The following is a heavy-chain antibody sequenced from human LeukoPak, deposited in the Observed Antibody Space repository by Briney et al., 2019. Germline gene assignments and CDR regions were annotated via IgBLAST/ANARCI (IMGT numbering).Heavy chain of an antibody. Sequence: ETLSLTCTVSGGSISSYYWNWIRQPPGKGLEWIGYIYYSGTTNYNPSLKSRVSMSVDTSKNQFSLKLSSVTAADTAVYYCARPRYFYGDSGHTDIWGQGTMVTVSS. CDR1: GGSISSYY. D-gene: IGHD3-22*01. CDR2: IYYSGTT. V-gene: IGHV4-59*12. CDR3: ARPRYFYGDSGHTDI. J-gene: IGHJ3*02.